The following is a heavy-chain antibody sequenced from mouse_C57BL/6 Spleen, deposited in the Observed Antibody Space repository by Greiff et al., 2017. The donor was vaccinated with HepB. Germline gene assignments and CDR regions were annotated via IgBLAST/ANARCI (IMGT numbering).Heavy chain of an antibody. V-gene: IGHV5-17*01. CDR2: ISSGSSTI. J-gene: IGHJ2*01. CDR1: GFTFSDYG. Sequence: DVKLVESGGGLVKPGGSLKLSCAASGFTFSDYGMHWVRQAPEKGLEWVAYISSGSSTIYYADTVKGRFTISRDNAKNTLFLQMTSLRSEDTAMYYCAREGKITTVVATNFDYWGQGTTLTVSS. CDR3: AREGKITTVVATNFDY. D-gene: IGHD1-1*01.